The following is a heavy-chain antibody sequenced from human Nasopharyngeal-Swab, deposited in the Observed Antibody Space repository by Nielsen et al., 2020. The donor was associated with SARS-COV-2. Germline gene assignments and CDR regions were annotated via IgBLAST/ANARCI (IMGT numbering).Heavy chain of an antibody. D-gene: IGHD3-22*01. CDR3: ARLGWGYYDTNFDY. J-gene: IGHJ4*02. CDR1: GYSFTSYW. V-gene: IGHV5-10-1*01. Sequence: KVSCKGSGYSFTSYWISWVRQMPGKGLEWMGRIDPSDSYTNYSPSFQGHVTISADKSISTAYLQWSSLKASDTAMYYCARLGWGYYDTNFDYWGQGTLVTVSS. CDR2: IDPSDSYT.